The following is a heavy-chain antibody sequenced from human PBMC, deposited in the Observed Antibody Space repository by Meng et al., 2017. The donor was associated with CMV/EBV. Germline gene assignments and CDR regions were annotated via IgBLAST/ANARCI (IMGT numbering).Heavy chain of an antibody. CDR3: ARGGRFLEWSPAGY. CDR2: ISYDGSNK. D-gene: IGHD3-3*01. Sequence: GGSLRLSCAASGFTFSSYAMHWVRQAPGKGLEWVAVISYDGSNKYYADSVKGRSTISRDNSKNTLYLQMNSLRAEDTAVYYCARGGRFLEWSPAGYWGQGTLVTVSS. J-gene: IGHJ4*02. V-gene: IGHV3-30-3*01. CDR1: GFTFSSYA.